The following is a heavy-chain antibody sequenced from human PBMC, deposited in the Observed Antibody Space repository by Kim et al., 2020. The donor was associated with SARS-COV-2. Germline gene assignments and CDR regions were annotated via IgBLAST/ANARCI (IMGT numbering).Heavy chain of an antibody. J-gene: IGHJ4*02. D-gene: IGHD5-18*01. CDR3: ARDLGFFSDVDTAMVTGGY. CDR2: ISYDGSNK. V-gene: IGHV3-30-3*01. Sequence: GGSLRLSCAASGFTFSSYAMHWVRQAPGKGLEWVAVISYDGSNKYYADSVKGRFTISRDNSKNTLYLQMNSLRAEDTAVYYCARDLGFFSDVDTAMVTGGYWGQGTLVTVSS. CDR1: GFTFSSYA.